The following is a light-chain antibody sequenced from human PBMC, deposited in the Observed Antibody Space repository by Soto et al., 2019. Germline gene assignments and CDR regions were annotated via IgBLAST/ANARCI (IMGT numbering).Light chain of an antibody. CDR2: GAS. V-gene: IGKV3D-15*01. J-gene: IGKJ5*01. CDR1: QSVRTK. Sequence: ETVMTQYPATLSVSPGERATLSCGASQSVRTKVAWYQQTTGQAPRLLIYGASSRATGIPARLSGSGSGKEFTLTLSSLQSEDSAVYYCQQYNTWPEEITFGHGTRLEIK. CDR3: QQYNTWPEEIT.